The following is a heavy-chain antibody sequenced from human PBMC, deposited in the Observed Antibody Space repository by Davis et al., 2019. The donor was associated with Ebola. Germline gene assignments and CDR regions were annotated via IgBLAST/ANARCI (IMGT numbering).Heavy chain of an antibody. Sequence: AASVTVSCKASGGTFSSYAISWVRQAPGQGLEWMGGIIPIFGTANYAQKFQGRVTITADESTSTAYMELSSLRSEDTAVYYCATDRVEMTTIVGGNWFDPWGQGTLVTVSS. D-gene: IGHD5-24*01. CDR2: IIPIFGTA. V-gene: IGHV1-69*13. J-gene: IGHJ5*02. CDR1: GGTFSSYA. CDR3: ATDRVEMTTIVGGNWFDP.